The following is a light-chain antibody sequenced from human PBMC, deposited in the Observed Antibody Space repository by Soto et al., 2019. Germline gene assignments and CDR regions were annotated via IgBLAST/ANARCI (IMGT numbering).Light chain of an antibody. V-gene: IGLV1-44*01. Sequence: QSVLTQSPSASGTPGQRVSVSCSGSTSNIGTNPVSWYQHVPGTGPKLLIYSNDQRPSAVPDRFSGSKSGTSASLAISGRLSEDEADYYCATWDDSINVVFGGGTKLTVL. CDR3: ATWDDSINVV. CDR2: SND. CDR1: TSNIGTNP. J-gene: IGLJ2*01.